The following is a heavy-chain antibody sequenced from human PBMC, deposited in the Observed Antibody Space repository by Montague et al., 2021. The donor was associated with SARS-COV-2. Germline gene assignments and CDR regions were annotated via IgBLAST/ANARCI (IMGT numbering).Heavy chain of an antibody. D-gene: IGHD2-21*02. V-gene: IGHV1-24*01. J-gene: IGHJ4*02. CDR3: ATSRWSLLPEY. Sequence: SVKVSFKVSGYPLSEVSMHWLRQAPGKGLEWMGGFDPEDGETIYAQKFQGRVTMTEDTSTDTAYMELSSLRSEDSGVYYCATSRWSLLPEYWGQGTLVTVSS. CDR1: GYPLSEVS. CDR2: FDPEDGET.